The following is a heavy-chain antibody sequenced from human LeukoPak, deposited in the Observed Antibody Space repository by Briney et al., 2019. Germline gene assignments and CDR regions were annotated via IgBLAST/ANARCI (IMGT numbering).Heavy chain of an antibody. Sequence: SETLSLTCTVSGGSISSYYWSWIRQPPGKGLEWIGYIYYSGSTNYHPSLKSRVTISVDTSKNQFSLKLSSVTAADTAVYYCAREYRGSSFGVVSHAFDIWGQGTMVTVSS. V-gene: IGHV4-59*01. J-gene: IGHJ3*02. D-gene: IGHD3-3*01. CDR1: GGSISSYY. CDR2: IYYSGST. CDR3: AREYRGSSFGVVSHAFDI.